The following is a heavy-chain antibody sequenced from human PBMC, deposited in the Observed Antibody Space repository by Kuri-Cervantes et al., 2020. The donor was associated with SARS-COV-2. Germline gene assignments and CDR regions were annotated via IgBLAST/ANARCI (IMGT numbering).Heavy chain of an antibody. CDR2: ISDDGSNK. J-gene: IGHJ1*01. D-gene: IGHD1-26*01. Sequence: GESLKISCAASGFTFTSYATHWVRQAPGKGLEWVAVISDDGSNKYYADSVKGRFTISRDNSKNRLYLQMTSLRTEDTAVYYCARAEYSGTYLGWEYFQHWGQGTLVTVSS. CDR1: GFTFTSYA. V-gene: IGHV3-30-3*01. CDR3: ARAEYSGTYLGWEYFQH.